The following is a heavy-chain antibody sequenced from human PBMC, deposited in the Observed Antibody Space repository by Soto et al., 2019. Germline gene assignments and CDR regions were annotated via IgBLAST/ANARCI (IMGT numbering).Heavy chain of an antibody. V-gene: IGHV4-34*01. CDR3: ASWTGRGSVCAEPMPYDY. CDR1: GGSFSGYY. J-gene: IGHJ4*02. Sequence: SETLSLTCAVYGGSFSGYYWSWIRQPPGKGLEWIGEINHIGSTKYNPSIKSRVAITVDSSKNKFALNLSSVTDADTAVYYCASWTGRGSVCAEPMPYDYWGKGTLVNV. D-gene: IGHD1-1*01. CDR2: INHIGST.